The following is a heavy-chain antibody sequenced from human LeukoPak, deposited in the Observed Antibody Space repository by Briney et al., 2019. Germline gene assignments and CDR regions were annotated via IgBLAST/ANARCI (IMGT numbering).Heavy chain of an antibody. CDR3: ARDPNRRGAHAFDI. CDR1: GFTFSSYS. Sequence: GGSLRLSCAASGFTFSSYSMNWVRQAPGKGLEWVSSISSSSSYIYYADSVKGRFTISRDNAKNSLYLQMNSLRAEDTAVYYCARDPNRRGAHAFDIWGQGTMVTVSS. CDR2: ISSSSSYI. V-gene: IGHV3-21*01. D-gene: IGHD1-14*01. J-gene: IGHJ3*02.